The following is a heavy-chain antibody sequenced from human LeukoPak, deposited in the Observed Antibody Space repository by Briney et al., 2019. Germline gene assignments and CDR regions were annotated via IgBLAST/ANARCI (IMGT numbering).Heavy chain of an antibody. D-gene: IGHD5-18*01. J-gene: IGHJ4*02. CDR2: IYYSGST. CDR1: GGSISSGGYY. V-gene: IGHV4-31*03. Sequence: SETLSLTCTVSGGSISSGGYYWSWLRQHPGKGLEWIGYIYYSGSTYYNPSLKSRVTISVDTSKNQFSLKLSSVTAADTAVYYCARYTAMVLDYWGQGTLVTVSS. CDR3: ARYTAMVLDY.